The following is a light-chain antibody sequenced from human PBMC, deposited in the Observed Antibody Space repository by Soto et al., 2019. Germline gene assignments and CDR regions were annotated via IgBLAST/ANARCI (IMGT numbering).Light chain of an antibody. V-gene: IGKV2-28*01. CDR2: LGS. Sequence: DIVMTQSPLSLPVTPGEPASISCRSSQSLLHSNGYYYLDWYLQKPGQSPQVLIYLGSHRASGVPDRFSGSGSGRDFTLKISRVEAEDVGVYYCMQPLQTPWTFGQGTKVEVK. CDR3: MQPLQTPWT. CDR1: QSLLHSNGYYY. J-gene: IGKJ1*01.